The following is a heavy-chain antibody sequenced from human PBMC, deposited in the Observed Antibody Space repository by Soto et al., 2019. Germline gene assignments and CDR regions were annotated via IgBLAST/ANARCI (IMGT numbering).Heavy chain of an antibody. V-gene: IGHV1-69*12. CDR2: IIPSFGTA. Sequence: QVQLVQSGAEVKKPGSSVKVSCKASGGTFSSYAISWVRQAPGQGLEWMGGIIPSFGTANYARKFQGRVTITADESTSAAYMELSSLRSVDTAVYYCAGNSDDYGGNPFDYWGQGALVTVSS. CDR3: AGNSDDYGGNPFDY. D-gene: IGHD4-17*01. J-gene: IGHJ4*02. CDR1: GGTFSSYA.